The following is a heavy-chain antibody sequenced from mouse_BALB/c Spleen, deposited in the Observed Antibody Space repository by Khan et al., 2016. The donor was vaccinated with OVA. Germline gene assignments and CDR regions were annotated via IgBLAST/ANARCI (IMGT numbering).Heavy chain of an antibody. CDR2: IYPGNSDT. CDR3: ARNGFGNYEIWDY. V-gene: IGHV1-5*01. Sequence: EVQLQESGTVLARPGASVKMSCKASGYTFTNYWMHWVKQRPGQGLEWIGTIYPGNSDTTYNQKFTGKAKLTAVTSTSTAYMELSSLTNEDSAVYYCARNGFGNYEIWDYWGQGTTLTVSS. D-gene: IGHD2-1*01. CDR1: GYTFTNYW. J-gene: IGHJ2*01.